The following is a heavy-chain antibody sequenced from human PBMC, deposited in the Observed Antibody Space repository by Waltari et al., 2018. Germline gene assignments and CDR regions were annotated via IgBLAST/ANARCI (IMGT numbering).Heavy chain of an antibody. D-gene: IGHD4-4*01. J-gene: IGHJ4*02. V-gene: IGHV1-69*01. CDR2: IIPIFGTA. CDR1: GGTFSSYA. CDR3: AGFTQVEMATITTYYFDY. Sequence: QVQLVQSGAEVKKPGSSVQVSCKASGGTFSSYAISWVRQAPGQGLEWMGGIIPIFGTANYAQKFQGRVTITADESTSTAYMELSSLRSEDTAVYYCAGFTQVEMATITTYYFDYWGQGTLVTVSS.